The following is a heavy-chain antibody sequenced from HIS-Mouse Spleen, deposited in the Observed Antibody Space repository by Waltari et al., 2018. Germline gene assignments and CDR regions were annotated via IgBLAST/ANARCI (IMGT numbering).Heavy chain of an antibody. V-gene: IGHV4-39*07. D-gene: IGHD6-13*01. CDR1: GGSISSSSYY. CDR2: IYYSGST. CDR3: AREIPYSSSWYDWYFDL. Sequence: QLQLQESGPGLVKPSETLSRHCTVSGGSISSSSYYWGWIRQPPGTGLEWIGSIYYSGSTYYNPSLKSRVTISVDTSKNQFSLKLSSVTAADTAVYYCAREIPYSSSWYDWYFDLWGRGTLVTVSS. J-gene: IGHJ2*01.